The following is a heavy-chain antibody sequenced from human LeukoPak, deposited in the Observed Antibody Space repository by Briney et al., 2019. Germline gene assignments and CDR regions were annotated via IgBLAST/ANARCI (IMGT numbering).Heavy chain of an antibody. CDR3: AKSYYDSSGYSDY. J-gene: IGHJ4*02. V-gene: IGHV3-23*01. CDR1: GFTVSRNY. CDR2: ISGSGGST. Sequence: GGSLRLSCAASGFTVSRNYMSRVRQAPGKGLEWVSAISGSGGSTYYADSVKGRFTISRDNSKNTLYLQMNSLRAEDTAVYYCAKSYYDSSGYSDYWGQGTLVTVSS. D-gene: IGHD3-22*01.